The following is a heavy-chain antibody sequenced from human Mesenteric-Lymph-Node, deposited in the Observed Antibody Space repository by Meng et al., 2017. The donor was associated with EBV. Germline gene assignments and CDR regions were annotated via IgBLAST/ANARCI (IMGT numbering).Heavy chain of an antibody. V-gene: IGHV3-21*01. J-gene: IGHJ4*02. CDR3: ASSDCGGDCYWGNFDS. Sequence: EVQLVESGGGLVKPGGSLRLSCAASGFTFSSYSMNWVRQAPGKGLEWVSSITSSSSYIFYADSVQGRFTISRDNAKNSLYLQMNSLRAEDTAVYYCASSDCGGDCYWGNFDSWGQGTMVTVSS. CDR2: ITSSSSYI. CDR1: GFTFSSYS. D-gene: IGHD2-21*01.